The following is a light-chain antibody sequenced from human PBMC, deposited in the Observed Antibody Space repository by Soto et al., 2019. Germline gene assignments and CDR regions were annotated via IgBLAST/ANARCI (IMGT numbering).Light chain of an antibody. J-gene: IGKJ2*01. Sequence: DIQMTQSPSSVSASIVDTVTITCRASQDINIYLNWYQQKPGEVPRLLIYSASTLHSGVPSRFTGSGSETDFTLTIRSLQPEDFATYYCQHGYVAPYTFGQGTKVDIK. CDR1: QDINIY. V-gene: IGKV1-39*01. CDR3: QHGYVAPYT. CDR2: SAS.